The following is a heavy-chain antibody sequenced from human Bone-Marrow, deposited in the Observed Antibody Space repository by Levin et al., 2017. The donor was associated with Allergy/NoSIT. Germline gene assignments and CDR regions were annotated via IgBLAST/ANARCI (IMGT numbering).Heavy chain of an antibody. CDR3: ARDLRMGAAEFWIDP. V-gene: IGHV1-2*02. CDR2: IYPKSGDT. CDR1: GYSFTGYY. J-gene: IGHJ5*02. D-gene: IGHD1-26*01. Sequence: ASVKVSCKASGYSFTGYYLHWVRQAPGQGLEWMGWIYPKSGDTNYAQKFQGRLTLTSDTSINTAYMDLTSLTSDDTAVYYCARDLRMGAAEFWIDPWGQGTLVTVSS.